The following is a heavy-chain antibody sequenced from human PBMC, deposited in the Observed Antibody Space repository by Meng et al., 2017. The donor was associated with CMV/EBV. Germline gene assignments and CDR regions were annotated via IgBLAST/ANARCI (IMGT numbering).Heavy chain of an antibody. CDR1: GFTFNSPT. V-gene: IGHV3-21*01. CDR2: ITGSRTSV. Sequence: GESLKISRAAAGFTFNSPTMNWVRQAPGKGLQWVASITGSRTSVLYADSVRGRFTISRDNAKNSLYLQMNSLRAEDTAVYYCARDIAAAGSYFYFFAMDVWGQGTTVTVSS. CDR3: ARDIAAAGSYFYFFAMDV. J-gene: IGHJ6*01. D-gene: IGHD6-13*01.